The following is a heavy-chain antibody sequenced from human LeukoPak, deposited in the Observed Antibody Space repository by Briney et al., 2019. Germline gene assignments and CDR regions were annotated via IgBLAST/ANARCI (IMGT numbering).Heavy chain of an antibody. Sequence: GASLKISCKGSGYSFTSYWIGWVRPMPGKGLEWMGIIYPGDSDTTYSPSFQGQVTVSADKSISTAYLQWNSLKASDTAMYYCASRVAGDDAFDIWGQGTMVTVSS. CDR2: IYPGDSDT. J-gene: IGHJ3*02. D-gene: IGHD6-19*01. CDR3: ASRVAGDDAFDI. V-gene: IGHV5-51*01. CDR1: GYSFTSYW.